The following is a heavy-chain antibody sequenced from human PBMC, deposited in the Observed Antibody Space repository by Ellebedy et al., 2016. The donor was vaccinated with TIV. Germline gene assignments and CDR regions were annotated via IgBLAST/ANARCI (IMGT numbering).Heavy chain of an antibody. V-gene: IGHV2-5*02. CDR3: ANRNLGKGSGWNEGYFDH. J-gene: IGHJ4*02. CDR2: IYWDDDK. CDR1: GFSLTTNGVG. D-gene: IGHD6-19*01. Sequence: SGPTLVKPTQTLTLTCAFSGFSLTTNGVGVGWIRQPPGKALEWLAFIYWDDDKRYSPSLRSRLTITKDTSKNQVVLTVTNMDPVDTATYYCANRNLGKGSGWNEGYFDHWGQGTLVTASS.